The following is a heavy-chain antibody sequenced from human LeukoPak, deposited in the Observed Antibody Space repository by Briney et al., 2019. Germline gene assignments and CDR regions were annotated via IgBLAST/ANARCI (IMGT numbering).Heavy chain of an antibody. CDR3: ARDLWLVSY. CDR1: GFTFSSYA. D-gene: IGHD6-19*01. V-gene: IGHV3-23*01. CDR2: ISGSGGST. Sequence: GGSLRLSCAASGFTFSSYAMSWVRQAPGKGLEWVSAISGSGGSTYYADSVKGRFTISRDNSKNTLYPQMNSLRVEDTAVYYCARDLWLVSYWGQGTLVTVSS. J-gene: IGHJ4*02.